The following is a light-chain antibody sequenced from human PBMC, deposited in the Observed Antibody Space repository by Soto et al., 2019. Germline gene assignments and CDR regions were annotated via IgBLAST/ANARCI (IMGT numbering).Light chain of an antibody. Sequence: DIQMTQSPSTLSASVGDRVTITCRASQGISSWLAWYQQKPGKAPKLLIYKASSLESGVPSRFSGSGSGTEVTLTISSLQPDDLATYYCQQYNSYSTFGQGTKVEIK. J-gene: IGKJ1*01. CDR2: KAS. V-gene: IGKV1-5*03. CDR3: QQYNSYST. CDR1: QGISSW.